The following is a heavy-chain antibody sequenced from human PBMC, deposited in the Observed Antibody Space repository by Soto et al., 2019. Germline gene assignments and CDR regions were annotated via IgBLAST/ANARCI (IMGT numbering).Heavy chain of an antibody. CDR2: IYSGGST. J-gene: IGHJ6*02. CDR1: GFTVSSNY. CDR3: ARATPSSSYYYGMDV. D-gene: IGHD6-6*01. Sequence: EVQLVESGGGLIQPGGSLRLSCAASGFTVSSNYMSWVRQAPGKGLEWVSVIYSGGSTYYADSVKGRFTISRDNSKNTLYLQMNSLRAEDTAVYYCARATPSSSYYYGMDVWGQGTTVTVSS. V-gene: IGHV3-53*01.